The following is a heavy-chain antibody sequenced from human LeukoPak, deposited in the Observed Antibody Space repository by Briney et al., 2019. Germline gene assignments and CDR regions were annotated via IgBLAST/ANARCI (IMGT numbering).Heavy chain of an antibody. Sequence: SETLSHTYSVSGGYIRSDFWTWIRQPAGKGLEWIGRIYISGSTNYNPSLTSRVTMSVDASKNQFSLKLSPVNAAHTSVYYCARERGGNYYFGMDVWGQGTTVTVSS. D-gene: IGHD2-15*01. J-gene: IGHJ6*02. V-gene: IGHV4-4*07. CDR2: IYISGST. CDR1: GGYIRSDF. CDR3: ARERGGNYYFGMDV.